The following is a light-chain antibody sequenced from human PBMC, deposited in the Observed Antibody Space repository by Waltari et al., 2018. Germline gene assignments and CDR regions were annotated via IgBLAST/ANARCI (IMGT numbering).Light chain of an antibody. Sequence: QLVLTQSPSASASLGASVKLTCPLSSGHSSNTIAWHPQQPEKGPRYLMKVNSDGSHSKGDEIPDRFSGSSSGAERYLTISSLQSEDEADYYCQTGGHGTWVFGGGTKLTVL. V-gene: IGLV4-69*01. CDR2: VNSDGSH. CDR3: QTGGHGTWV. CDR1: SGHSSNT. J-gene: IGLJ3*02.